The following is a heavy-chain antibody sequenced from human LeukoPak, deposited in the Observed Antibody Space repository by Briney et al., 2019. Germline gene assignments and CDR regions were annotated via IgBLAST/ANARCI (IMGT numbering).Heavy chain of an antibody. CDR3: AKEPYDSSGYYYEYYYGMDV. V-gene: IGHV3-23*01. CDR2: ISGSGGST. CDR1: GFTFSSYA. D-gene: IGHD3-22*01. J-gene: IGHJ6*02. Sequence: GGSLRLSCAASGFTFSSYAMSWVRQAPGKGLEWVSAISGSGGSTYYADSVKGRFIISRDNSKNTLYLQMNSLRAEDTAVYYCAKEPYDSSGYYYEYYYGMDVWGQGTTVTVSS.